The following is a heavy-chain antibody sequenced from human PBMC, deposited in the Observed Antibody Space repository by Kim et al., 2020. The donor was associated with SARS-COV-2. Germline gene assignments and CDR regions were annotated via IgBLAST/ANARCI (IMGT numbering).Heavy chain of an antibody. J-gene: IGHJ4*02. V-gene: IGHV3-15*01. D-gene: IGHD1-1*01. Sequence: GGSLRLSCAASGFTFTSAWMSWVRQAPGKGLEWVGRIKSKVDGGTTDYAAPVKGRFTITRDDSRNTLYLQMNILKIADTAIYDCTVNNPFREYWDRGTLVAVSS. CDR3: TVNNPFREY. CDR1: GFTFTSAW. CDR2: IKSKVDGGTT.